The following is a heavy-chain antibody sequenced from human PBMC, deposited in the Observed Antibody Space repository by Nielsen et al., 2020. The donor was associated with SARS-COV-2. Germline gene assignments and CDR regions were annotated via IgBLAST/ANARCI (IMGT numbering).Heavy chain of an antibody. Sequence: SVKVSCKASGGTFSSYAISWVRQAPGQGLEWMGGIIPIFGTANYAQKFQGRVTITADESMSTAYMELSSLRSEDTAVYYCASQLRYFDWSSGAFDIWGQGTMVTVSS. CDR1: GGTFSSYA. CDR2: IIPIFGTA. CDR3: ASQLRYFDWSSGAFDI. J-gene: IGHJ3*02. D-gene: IGHD3-9*01. V-gene: IGHV1-69*13.